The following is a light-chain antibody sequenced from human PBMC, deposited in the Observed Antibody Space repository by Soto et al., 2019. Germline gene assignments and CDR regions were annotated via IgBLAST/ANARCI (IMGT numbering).Light chain of an antibody. Sequence: EIVMTQSPATLSVSPGARATLSCRASQSVSSNLAWYQQKPGQAPRLLIYGASSRAIGIPDRFSGSGSGTDFTLTISRLEPEDFAVYYCQQYGSSPATFGQGTKVDIK. V-gene: IGKV3-20*01. J-gene: IGKJ1*01. CDR3: QQYGSSPAT. CDR2: GAS. CDR1: QSVSSN.